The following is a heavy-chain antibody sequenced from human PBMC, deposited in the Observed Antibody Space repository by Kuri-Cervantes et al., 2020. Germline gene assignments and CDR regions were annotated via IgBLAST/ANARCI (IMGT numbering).Heavy chain of an antibody. Sequence: GESLKISCAASGFTFTDAWMSWVRQAPGKGLEWVGRIKSKSDGGTADYVAPVKGRFTISRDESKNTLYLQMNSLKTEDTAIYYCTTGINLWFWGQGTLVTVSS. V-gene: IGHV3-15*01. CDR1: GFTFTDAW. CDR2: IKSKSDGGTA. CDR3: TTGINLWF. J-gene: IGHJ4*02. D-gene: IGHD2-21*01.